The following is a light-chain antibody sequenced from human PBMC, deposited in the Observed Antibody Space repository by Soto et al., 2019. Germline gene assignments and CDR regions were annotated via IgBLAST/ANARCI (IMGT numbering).Light chain of an antibody. CDR2: GAS. J-gene: IGKJ2*03. CDR3: QQYNNWSRS. CDR1: QSVSSN. V-gene: IGKV3-15*01. Sequence: EIVMTQSPATLSVSPGERATVSCRASQSVSSNLAWYQQKPGQAPRLLIYGASTRATGIPARFSGSGSGTEFTLTICSLQSEEFAIYYCQQYNNWSRSFSQWTTLEIK.